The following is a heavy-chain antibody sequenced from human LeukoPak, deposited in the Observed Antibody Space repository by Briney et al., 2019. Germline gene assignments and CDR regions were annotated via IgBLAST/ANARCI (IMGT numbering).Heavy chain of an antibody. Sequence: GSSVKASCKASGGTFSSYAISWVRQAPGQGLEWMGGIIPIFGTANYAQKFQGRVTITTDESTSTAYMELSSLRSEDTAVYYCASAYCGGDCYSGGNWFDPWGQGTLVTVSS. CDR2: IIPIFGTA. CDR1: GGTFSSYA. CDR3: ASAYCGGDCYSGGNWFDP. D-gene: IGHD2-21*02. V-gene: IGHV1-69*05. J-gene: IGHJ5*02.